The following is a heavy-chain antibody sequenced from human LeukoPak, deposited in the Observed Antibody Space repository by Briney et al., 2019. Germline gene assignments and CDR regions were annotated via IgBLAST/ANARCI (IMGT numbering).Heavy chain of an antibody. CDR2: IGDSGRST. J-gene: IGHJ4*02. Sequence: GGSLRLSCAASGFTFSSYAMHWVRQAPGKGLEWVAVIGDSGRSTYYADSVKGRFTISRDNSKNTLYLQMNSLRAEDTAVYYCAKGGSLTTVTHFDYWGQGTLVTVSS. V-gene: IGHV3-23*01. D-gene: IGHD4-17*01. CDR3: AKGGSLTTVTHFDY. CDR1: GFTFSSYA.